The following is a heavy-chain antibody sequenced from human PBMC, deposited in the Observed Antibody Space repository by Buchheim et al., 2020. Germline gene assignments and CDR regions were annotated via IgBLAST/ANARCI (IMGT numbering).Heavy chain of an antibody. J-gene: IGHJ4*02. V-gene: IGHV4-59*08. CDR2: IHYSGST. CDR3: ARQGHYGDYDN. CDR1: GGSISSYY. Sequence: QVQLQESGPGLVKPSETLSLTCTVSGGSISSYYWSWIRQPPGGGLECIAYIHYSGSTNYNPSLKSRLTISVDTSKHQFSLKVSSVTAADTAVYYCARQGHYGDYDNWGQGTL. D-gene: IGHD4-17*01.